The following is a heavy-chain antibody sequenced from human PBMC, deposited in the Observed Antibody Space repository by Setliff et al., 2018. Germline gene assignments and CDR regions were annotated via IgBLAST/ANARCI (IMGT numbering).Heavy chain of an antibody. CDR3: VRAGFDAISNGLDY. CDR1: GYTFTGYY. Sequence: ASVKVSCKASGYTFTGYYMHWVRQAPGQGLEWMGWISPHTGGTNSAQKFQGRVTMTRDTSVSTVYMELNSLRSDDTAVYYCVRAGFDAISNGLDYWGQGTLVTVSS. V-gene: IGHV1-2*02. CDR2: ISPHTGGT. J-gene: IGHJ4*02. D-gene: IGHD3-3*01.